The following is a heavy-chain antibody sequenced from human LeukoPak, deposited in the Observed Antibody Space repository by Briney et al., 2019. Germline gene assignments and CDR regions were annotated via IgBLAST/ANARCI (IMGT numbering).Heavy chain of an antibody. V-gene: IGHV1-69*05. CDR3: ARGDTWEYCSSTSCYLYAFDI. Sequence: GASVKVSCKASGGTFSSYAISWVRQAPGQGLEWMGRIIPIFGTANYAQKFQGRVTITTDESASTAYMELSSLRSEDTAVYYCARGDTWEYCSSTSCYLYAFDIWGQGTMVTVSS. J-gene: IGHJ3*02. D-gene: IGHD2-2*01. CDR1: GGTFSSYA. CDR2: IIPIFGTA.